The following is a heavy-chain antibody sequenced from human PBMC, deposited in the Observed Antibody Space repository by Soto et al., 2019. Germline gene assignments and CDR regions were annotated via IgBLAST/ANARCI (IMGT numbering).Heavy chain of an antibody. V-gene: IGHV3-30-3*01. D-gene: IGHD2-15*01. CDR1: GFTFSSYA. J-gene: IGHJ3*02. Sequence: GSLRLSCAASGFTFSSYAMHWVRQAPGKGLEWVAVISYDGSNKYYADSVKGRFTISRDNSKNTLYLQMNSLRAEDTAVYYCARKGYCSGGSCSNDAFDIWGQGTMVTVSS. CDR2: ISYDGSNK. CDR3: ARKGYCSGGSCSNDAFDI.